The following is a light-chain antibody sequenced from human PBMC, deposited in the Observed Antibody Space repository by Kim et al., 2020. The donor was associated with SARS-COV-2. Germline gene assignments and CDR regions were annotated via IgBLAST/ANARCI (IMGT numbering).Light chain of an antibody. V-gene: IGLV3-1*01. CDR2: QDS. J-gene: IGLJ3*02. Sequence: PRQTASIPGSGDKLGDKYAYGYQQKPGQSPVLVIYQDSKRPSGIPERFSGSNSGNTATLTISGTQAMDEADYYCQAWDSSTAVFGGGTQLTVL. CDR3: QAWDSSTAV. CDR1: KLGDKY.